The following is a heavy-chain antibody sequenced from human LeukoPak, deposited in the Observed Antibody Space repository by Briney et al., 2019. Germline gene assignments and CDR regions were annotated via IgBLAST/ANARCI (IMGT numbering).Heavy chain of an antibody. J-gene: IGHJ4*01. CDR1: GFTFSSYG. Sequence: GSLRLSCAASGFTFSSYGMHWVRQAPGKGLEWVAFIRYDGSNKYYADSVKGRFTISRDNSKSTLYLQMNSLRPEDTAVYYCASWNGGYWGQGTLVTVSS. CDR3: ASWNGGY. D-gene: IGHD1-1*01. CDR2: IRYDGSNK. V-gene: IGHV3-30*02.